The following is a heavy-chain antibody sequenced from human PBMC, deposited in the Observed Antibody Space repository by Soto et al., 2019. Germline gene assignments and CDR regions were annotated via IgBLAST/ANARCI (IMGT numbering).Heavy chain of an antibody. J-gene: IGHJ4*02. Sequence: GGSLRLSSAASGFTFSSYGMHWVRQAPGKGLEWVAVIWYDGSNKYYADSVKGRFTISRDNSKNTLYLQMNSLRAEDTAVYYCAREGSIAAAGTFDYWGQGTLVTVSS. CDR3: AREGSIAAAGTFDY. CDR1: GFTFSSYG. V-gene: IGHV3-33*01. D-gene: IGHD6-13*01. CDR2: IWYDGSNK.